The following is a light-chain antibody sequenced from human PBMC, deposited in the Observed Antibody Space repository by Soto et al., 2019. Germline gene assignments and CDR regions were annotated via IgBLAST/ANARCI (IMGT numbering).Light chain of an antibody. Sequence: QSALTQPASVSGSPGQSITISCTGTSSDVGGYNYVSWYQQHPGKAPKLMIYDVSNRPSGVSNRFSGSKSGNTASLTISGLQAEDEADYYCSSYTSSSTPKVVFGGGTKVTVL. CDR1: SSDVGGYNY. CDR3: SSYTSSSTPKVV. CDR2: DVS. J-gene: IGLJ2*01. V-gene: IGLV2-14*01.